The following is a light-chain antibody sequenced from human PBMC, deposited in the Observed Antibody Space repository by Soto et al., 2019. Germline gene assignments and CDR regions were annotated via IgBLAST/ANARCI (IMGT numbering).Light chain of an antibody. V-gene: IGLV2-14*01. Sequence: QSALTQPASVSGSPGQSITISCTGTFSDIGGYNFISWYQHHPGKAPKLVIYDVNNRPSGISYRFSGSKSGNTASLTISGLQAEDEADYYCASYTRTTTLVFGGGTKVTVL. CDR3: ASYTRTTTLV. CDR2: DVN. CDR1: FSDIGGYNF. J-gene: IGLJ2*01.